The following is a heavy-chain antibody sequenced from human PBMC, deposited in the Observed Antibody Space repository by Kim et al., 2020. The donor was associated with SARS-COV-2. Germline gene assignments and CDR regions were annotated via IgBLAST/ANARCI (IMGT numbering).Heavy chain of an antibody. V-gene: IGHV3-30-3*01. D-gene: IGHD2-2*01. CDR1: GFTFSSYA. CDR3: ARGPHGAYCSSTNCSMPYYFDS. J-gene: IGHJ4*02. Sequence: GGSLRLSCAASGFTFSSYAMHWVRQAPGKGLEWVAVISYDGSNKYYADSVKGRFTISRDNSKNTLYLQMNSLRAEDTAVYYCARGPHGAYCSSTNCSMPYYFDSWGQGTLVTVSS. CDR2: ISYDGSNK.